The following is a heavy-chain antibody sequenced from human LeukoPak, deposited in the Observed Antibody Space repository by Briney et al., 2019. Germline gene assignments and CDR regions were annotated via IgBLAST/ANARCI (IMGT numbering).Heavy chain of an antibody. CDR2: IDPSDSYT. V-gene: IGHV5-10-1*01. CDR3: ARHSSSWTWDY. CDR1: GYSFTSYW. J-gene: IGHJ4*02. Sequence: EESLKISCKGSGYSFTSYWISWVRPMPGKGLEWIGMIDPSDSYTNYSPSFQGHVTISADKSISTAYLQWSSLKASDTAMYYCARHSSSWTWDYWGQGTLVTVSS. D-gene: IGHD6-13*01.